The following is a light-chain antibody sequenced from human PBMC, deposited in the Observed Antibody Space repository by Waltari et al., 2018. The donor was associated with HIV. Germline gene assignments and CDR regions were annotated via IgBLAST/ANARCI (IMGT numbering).Light chain of an antibody. J-gene: IGKJ1*01. CDR1: QPVSSSH. CDR3: HQYGSLPET. CDR2: GAS. Sequence: DTALTQSPGTLSLSPGEGAILSCRTSQPVSSSHLAWYQQKPGQAPRLLVYGASTRAAGIPDRVSGSGSGADFTLSISRLEPEDFAVYYCHQYGSLPETFGQGTKV. V-gene: IGKV3-20*01.